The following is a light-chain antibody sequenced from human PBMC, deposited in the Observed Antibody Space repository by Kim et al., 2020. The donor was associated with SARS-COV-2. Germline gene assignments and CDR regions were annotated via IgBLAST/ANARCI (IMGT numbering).Light chain of an antibody. V-gene: IGKV1-5*01. CDR2: DAS. Sequence: DIQMTQSPSTLSASVGDRVTITCRASQSITTWLAWYQHKPGKAPKLLIYDASTLHSGVPSRFSGSGYRTEFTLTISSLQPDDSATYYCKQYNVLFGQGTKLEI. CDR1: QSITTW. J-gene: IGKJ2*01. CDR3: KQYNVL.